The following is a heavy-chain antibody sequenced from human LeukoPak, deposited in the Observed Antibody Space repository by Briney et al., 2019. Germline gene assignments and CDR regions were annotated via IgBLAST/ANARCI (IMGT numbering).Heavy chain of an antibody. CDR3: TRDSGVSRGDAFDI. V-gene: IGHV3-49*03. J-gene: IGHJ3*02. CDR2: IRSKAYGGTT. Sequence: GRSLRLSCTASGFTFGDYAMSRFRQAPGKGLEWVGFIRSKAYGGTTEYAASVKGRFTISRDDSKSIAYLQMNSLKTEDTAVYYCTRDSGVSRGDAFDIWGQGTMVTVSS. CDR1: GFTFGDYA. D-gene: IGHD2-21*01.